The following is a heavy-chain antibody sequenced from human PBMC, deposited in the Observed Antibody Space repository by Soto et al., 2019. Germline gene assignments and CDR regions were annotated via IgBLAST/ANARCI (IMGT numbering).Heavy chain of an antibody. J-gene: IGHJ4*02. V-gene: IGHV4-30-4*01. D-gene: IGHD2-21*02. CDR1: GGSISSGDYY. Sequence: QVQLQESGPGLVKPSQTLSLTCTVSGGSISSGDYYWSWIRQPPGKGLEWIGYIYYSGSTYYNPSLKSRVTISVDTSKNQFSLKLSSVTAADTVVYYCARGKDGGNSPFDYWGQGTLVTVSS. CDR3: ARGKDGGNSPFDY. CDR2: IYYSGST.